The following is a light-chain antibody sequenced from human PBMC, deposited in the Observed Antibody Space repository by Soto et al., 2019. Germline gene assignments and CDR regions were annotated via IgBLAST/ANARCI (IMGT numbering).Light chain of an antibody. J-gene: IGKJ1*01. CDR1: QTVGSDY. CDR2: DAF. V-gene: IGKV3-20*01. Sequence: EVVLTQSPATLSLSPGERATLSCRASQTVGSDYLAWYQQKPDQAPRLLIYDAFIRDSGVPDRFSGSGSVTDFTLTISRLEPEDFAVYYCQVYTSLPQTFGQGTKVDSK. CDR3: QVYTSLPQT.